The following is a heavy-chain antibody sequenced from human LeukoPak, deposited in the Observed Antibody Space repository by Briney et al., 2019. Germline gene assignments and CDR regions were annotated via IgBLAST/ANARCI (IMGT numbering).Heavy chain of an antibody. CDR2: ISSSSSYI. J-gene: IGHJ4*02. V-gene: IGHV3-21*01. CDR3: ARGRAPYSGYDSYGALDY. Sequence: PGGSLRLSCAASGFTFSSYSMNWVRQAPGKGLEWVSSISSSSSYIYYADSVKGRFTISRDNAKNSLYLQMNSLRAEDTAVYYCARGRAPYSGYDSYGALDYWGQGTLVTVSS. D-gene: IGHD5-12*01. CDR1: GFTFSSYS.